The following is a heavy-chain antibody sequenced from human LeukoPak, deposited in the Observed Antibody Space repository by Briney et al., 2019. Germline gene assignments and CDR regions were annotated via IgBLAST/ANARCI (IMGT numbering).Heavy chain of an antibody. CDR1: GGSISSSNW. CDR3: ARQGDCYYGSGSYLSY. V-gene: IGHV4-4*02. J-gene: IGHJ4*02. D-gene: IGHD3-10*01. Sequence: PSETLSLTCAVSGGSISSSNWWSWVRQPPGKGLEWIGEIYHSGSTNYNPSLKSRVTISVDKSKNQFSLKLSSVTAADTAVYYCARQGDCYYGSGSYLSYWGQGTLVTVSS. CDR2: IYHSGST.